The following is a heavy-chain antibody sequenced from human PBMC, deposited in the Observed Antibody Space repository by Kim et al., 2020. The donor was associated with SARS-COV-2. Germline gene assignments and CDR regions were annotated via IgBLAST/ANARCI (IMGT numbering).Heavy chain of an antibody. Sequence: DSVKGRFTISRDNSKNTLYLQMNSLRAEDTAVYYCAKVREATGTSGHFDYWGQGTLVTVSS. V-gene: IGHV3-23*01. D-gene: IGHD1-7*01. CDR3: AKVREATGTSGHFDY. J-gene: IGHJ4*02.